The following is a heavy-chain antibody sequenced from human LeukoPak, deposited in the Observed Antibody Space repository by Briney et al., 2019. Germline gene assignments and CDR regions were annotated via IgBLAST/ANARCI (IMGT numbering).Heavy chain of an antibody. J-gene: IGHJ3*02. CDR1: GFTLSSYS. D-gene: IGHD3-10*01. Sequence: GGSLRLSCAASGFTLSSYSMNWFRQAPGKGLEWASSISSSSSYIYYADSVKGRFTISRDNAKNSLYLQMNSLRAEDTAVYYCAREIVWFGELLDAFDIWGQGTMVTVSS. V-gene: IGHV3-21*01. CDR2: ISSSSSYI. CDR3: AREIVWFGELLDAFDI.